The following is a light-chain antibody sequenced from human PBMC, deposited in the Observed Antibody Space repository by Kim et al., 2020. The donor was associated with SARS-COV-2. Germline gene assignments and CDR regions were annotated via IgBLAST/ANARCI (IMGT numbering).Light chain of an antibody. CDR1: SGHSSYD. CDR3: QTWGTGIRV. V-gene: IGLV4-69*01. Sequence: ASVKLTSTLSSGHSSYDIAWHQQQPKKGPRYLMKLNSDGSHNKGDGIPDRFSGSSSEAERYLTISSLQSEDEADYYCQTWGTGIRVFGGGTQLTVL. J-gene: IGLJ2*01. CDR2: LNSDGSH.